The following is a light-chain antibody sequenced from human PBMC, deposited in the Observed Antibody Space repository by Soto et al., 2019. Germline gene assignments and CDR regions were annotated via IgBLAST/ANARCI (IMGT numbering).Light chain of an antibody. CDR2: AAS. CDR1: QGISGY. J-gene: IGKJ2*01. CDR3: QQLNNYPPS. V-gene: IGKV1-9*01. Sequence: IQLTHSSSSPSASVGDRVTITCRASQGISGYLAWYQQRPGKAPKLLIYAASTLQSGVPSRFSGRGSGTDFALTISSLQPEFFATCCCQQLNNYPPSFGQGTK.